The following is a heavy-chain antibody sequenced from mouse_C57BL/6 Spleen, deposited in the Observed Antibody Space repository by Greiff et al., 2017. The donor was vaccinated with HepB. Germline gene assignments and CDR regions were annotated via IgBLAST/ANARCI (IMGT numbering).Heavy chain of an antibody. CDR3: ARPPLGSSLWYFDV. CDR2: INPNNGGT. Sequence: EVQLQQSGPELVKPGASVKISCKASGYTFTDYYMNWVKQSHGKSLEWIGDINPNNGGTSYNQKFKGKATLTVDKSSSTAYMELRSLTSEDSAVYYCARPPLGSSLWYFDVWGTGTTVTVSS. D-gene: IGHD1-1*01. CDR1: GYTFTDYY. V-gene: IGHV1-26*01. J-gene: IGHJ1*03.